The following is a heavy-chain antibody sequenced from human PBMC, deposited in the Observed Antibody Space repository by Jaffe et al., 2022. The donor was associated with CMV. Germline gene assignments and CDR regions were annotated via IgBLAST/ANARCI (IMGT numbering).Heavy chain of an antibody. V-gene: IGHV4-59*01. CDR2: IYYSGST. J-gene: IGHJ6*02. Sequence: QVQLQESGPGLVKPSETLSLTCTVSGGSISSYYWSWIRQPPGKGLEWIGYIYYSGSTNYNPSLKSRVTISVDTSKNQFSLKLSSVTAADTAVYYCARVSHEQLGDYYGMDVWGQGTTVTVSS. CDR3: ARVSHEQLGDYYGMDV. D-gene: IGHD6-6*01. CDR1: GGSISSYY.